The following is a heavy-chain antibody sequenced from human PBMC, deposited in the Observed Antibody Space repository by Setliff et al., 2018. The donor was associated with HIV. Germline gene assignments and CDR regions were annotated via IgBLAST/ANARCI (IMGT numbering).Heavy chain of an antibody. Sequence: PSETLSLTCTVSGGPTSSSSYYWGWIRQPPGKGLEWIGSIYYSGSTYYNPSLKSRVTISVDTSKNQFSLKLSSVTAADTAVYYCASTGYSSGWSFDYWGQGTLVTVSS. CDR1: GGPTSSSSYY. CDR3: ASTGYSSGWSFDY. CDR2: IYYSGST. D-gene: IGHD6-19*01. J-gene: IGHJ4*02. V-gene: IGHV4-39*07.